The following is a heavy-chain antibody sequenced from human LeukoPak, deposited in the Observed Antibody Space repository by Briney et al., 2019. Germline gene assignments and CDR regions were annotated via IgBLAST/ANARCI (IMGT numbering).Heavy chain of an antibody. CDR2: FSGSGVAFSGGGGST. Sequence: PGGSLRLSCAVSGFTFSSDAMSWVRQAPGKGLEWVSAFSGSGVAFSGGGGSTYYADSVKGRFTISRDNAKNSLYLQMNSLRAEDTAVYYCARGSAASGWYEKSVDYFDYWGQGTLVTVSS. J-gene: IGHJ4*02. CDR3: ARGSAASGWYEKSVDYFDY. D-gene: IGHD6-19*01. CDR1: GFTFSSDA. V-gene: IGHV3-23*01.